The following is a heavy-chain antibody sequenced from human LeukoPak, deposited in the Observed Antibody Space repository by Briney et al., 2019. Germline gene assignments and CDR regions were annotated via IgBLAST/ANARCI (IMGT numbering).Heavy chain of an antibody. J-gene: IGHJ4*02. V-gene: IGHV1-46*01. CDR1: GYSFTSNY. CDR2: IYPRDGST. Sequence: VASVKVSCKASGYSFTSNYIHWVRQAPGQGLEWMGMIYPRDGSTSYAQKFQGRVTVTRDTSTSTVHMELSGLRSEDTAVYYCAGDQEAFDYRGQGTLVTVSS. CDR3: AGDQEAFDY.